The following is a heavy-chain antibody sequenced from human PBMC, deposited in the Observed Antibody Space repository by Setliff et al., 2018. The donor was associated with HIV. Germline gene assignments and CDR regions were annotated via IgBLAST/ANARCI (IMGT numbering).Heavy chain of an antibody. V-gene: IGHV4-61*09. Sequence: SETLSLTCTVSGGSISSGYYHWTWIRQPAGKGLEWIGHVYTTGSTNYNPSLKSRITVSLDTSKNQFSLKLRSVTAADTAVYYCAQSESGNQWELPFDYWGQGTLVTVSS. CDR1: GGSISSGYYH. D-gene: IGHD1-26*01. CDR2: VYTTGST. CDR3: AQSESGNQWELPFDY. J-gene: IGHJ4*02.